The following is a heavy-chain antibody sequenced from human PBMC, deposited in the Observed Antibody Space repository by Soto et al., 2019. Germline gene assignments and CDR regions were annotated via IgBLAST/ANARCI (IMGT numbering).Heavy chain of an antibody. V-gene: IGHV1-69*01. CDR3: ASSSGWCRVCAFDI. J-gene: IGHJ3*02. CDR1: GGTFSGYA. Sequence: QVQLVQSGAEVKKPGSSVKVSCKASGGTFSGYAISWVRQAPGQGLEWMGGIIPIFGTANYAQKFQGRVTITADESTSTAYMELSSLRSEDTAVYYCASSSGWCRVCAFDIWGQGTMVTVSS. D-gene: IGHD6-19*01. CDR2: IIPIFGTA.